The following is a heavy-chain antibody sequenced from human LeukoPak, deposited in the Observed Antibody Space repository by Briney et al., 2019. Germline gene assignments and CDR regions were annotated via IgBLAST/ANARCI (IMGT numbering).Heavy chain of an antibody. CDR2: ISSSSSYI. D-gene: IGHD2-15*01. CDR3: ARDGGYCSGGSCYSGFDY. CDR1: GFTFSSYS. Sequence: GGSLRLSCAASGFTFSSYSMNWVRQAPGKGLEWVSSISSSSSYIYYADSVKGRFTISRDNAKNSLYLQMNSLRAGDTAVYYCARDGGYCSGGSCYSGFDYWGQGTLVTVSS. V-gene: IGHV3-21*01. J-gene: IGHJ4*02.